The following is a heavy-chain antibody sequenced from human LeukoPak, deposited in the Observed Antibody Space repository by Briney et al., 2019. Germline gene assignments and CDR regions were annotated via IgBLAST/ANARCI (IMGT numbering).Heavy chain of an antibody. V-gene: IGHV4-34*01. J-gene: IGHJ6*02. CDR2: INHSGST. CDR1: GGSFSGYY. Sequence: SETLSLTCAVYGGSFSGYYWSWIRQPPGKGLEWIGEINHSGSTNYNPSLKSRVTMSVDTSKNQFSMKLSSVTAADTAVYYCARDSKNYVWGSPKEYYGMDVWGQGTTVTVSS. D-gene: IGHD3-16*01. CDR3: ARDSKNYVWGSPKEYYGMDV.